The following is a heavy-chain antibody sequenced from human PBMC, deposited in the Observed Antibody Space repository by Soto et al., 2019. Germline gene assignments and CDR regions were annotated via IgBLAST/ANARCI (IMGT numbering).Heavy chain of an antibody. D-gene: IGHD5-18*01. CDR1: GFTFSYYA. J-gene: IGHJ4*02. Sequence: PGGSLRLSCAASGFTFSYYAMHWVRQAPGKGLEWVAVISNDGSNKYYAAPVKGRFTISRDDSKNTLFLQMNSLKTEDTAVYYCTTGTAVAIYNFDYWGQGTLVTVSS. CDR2: ISNDGSNK. V-gene: IGHV3-30-3*01. CDR3: TTGTAVAIYNFDY.